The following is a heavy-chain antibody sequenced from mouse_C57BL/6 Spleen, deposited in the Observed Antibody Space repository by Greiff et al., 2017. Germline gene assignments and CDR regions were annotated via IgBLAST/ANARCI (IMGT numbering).Heavy chain of an antibody. CDR3: ASSITTYCFDY. J-gene: IGHJ2*01. Sequence: EVQLQQSGPELVKPGASVKISCKASGYTFTDYYMNWVKQSHGKSLEWIGDINPNNGGTSYNQKFKGKATLTVDKSSSTAYMELRCLTAEDSAVYYCASSITTYCFDYWGQGTTLTVSS. V-gene: IGHV1-26*01. D-gene: IGHD1-1*01. CDR2: INPNNGGT. CDR1: GYTFTDYY.